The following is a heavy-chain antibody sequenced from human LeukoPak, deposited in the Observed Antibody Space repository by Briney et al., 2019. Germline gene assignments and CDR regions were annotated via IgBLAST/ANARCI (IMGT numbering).Heavy chain of an antibody. Sequence: ASVKVSCKASGYTFTGYYMHWVRQAPGQGLEWMGWINPNSGGTNYAQKFQGRVTMTRDTSISTAYMELSRLRSDDTAVYYCARASPRTRAFDIWGQGTTFTVSS. CDR1: GYTFTGYY. J-gene: IGHJ3*02. V-gene: IGHV1-2*02. CDR2: INPNSGGT. D-gene: IGHD2-8*01. CDR3: ARASPRTRAFDI.